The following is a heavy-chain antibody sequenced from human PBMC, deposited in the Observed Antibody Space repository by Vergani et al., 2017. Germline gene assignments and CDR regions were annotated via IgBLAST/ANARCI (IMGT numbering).Heavy chain of an antibody. D-gene: IGHD3-22*01. J-gene: IGHJ3*02. V-gene: IGHV1-18*01. Sequence: QVQLVQSGAEVKKPGASVKVSCKASGGPFSSYGISWVRQAPGQGLEWMGWISAYNGNTNYAQKLQGRVTMTTDTSTSTAYMELRSLRSDDTAVYYCARETYYYDSSGPPAADAFDIWGQGTMVTVSA. CDR3: ARETYYYDSSGPPAADAFDI. CDR1: GGPFSSYG. CDR2: ISAYNGNT.